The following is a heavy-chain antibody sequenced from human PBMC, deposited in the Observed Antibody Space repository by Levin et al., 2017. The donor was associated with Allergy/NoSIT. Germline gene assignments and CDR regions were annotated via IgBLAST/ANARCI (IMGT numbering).Heavy chain of an antibody. D-gene: IGHD3-22*01. CDR2: INHSGST. CDR3: ARAEWDDSSGEFDY. Sequence: SETLSLTCAVYGGSFSGYYWSWIRQPPGKGLEWIGEINHSGSTNYNPSLKSRVTISVDTSKNQFSLKLSSVTAADTAVYYCARAEWDDSSGEFDYWGQGALVTVSS. CDR1: GGSFSGYY. J-gene: IGHJ4*02. V-gene: IGHV4-34*01.